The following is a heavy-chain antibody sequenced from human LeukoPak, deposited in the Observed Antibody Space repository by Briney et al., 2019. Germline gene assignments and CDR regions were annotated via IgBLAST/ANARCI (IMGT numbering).Heavy chain of an antibody. CDR2: ISGSGGST. Sequence: GGSLRLSCAASGFTFNNYAMSWVRQAPGKGLEWVSAISGSGGSTYYADSVKGRFTISRDISKNTLYLQMNSLRAEDTAVYYCARSIHDILTGYLPFLTTGYYYYMDVWGKGTTVTVSS. J-gene: IGHJ6*03. CDR1: GFTFNNYA. CDR3: ARSIHDILTGYLPFLTTGYYYYMDV. V-gene: IGHV3-23*01. D-gene: IGHD3-9*01.